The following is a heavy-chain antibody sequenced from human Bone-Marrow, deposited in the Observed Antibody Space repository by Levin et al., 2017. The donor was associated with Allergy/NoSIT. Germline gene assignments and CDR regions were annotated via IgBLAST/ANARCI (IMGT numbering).Heavy chain of an antibody. CDR1: GFNFSSYG. J-gene: IGHJ4*02. CDR3: ANHFHDSGPDF. Sequence: GESLKISCVGSGFNFSSYGMHWVRQAPGKGLEWVGVISYDGSHTIYGDSVKGRLTISRDNSKNSLFLQINSLRTEDTAMYYCANHFHDSGPDFWGQGTPVTVSS. D-gene: IGHD2-15*01. V-gene: IGHV3-30*18. CDR2: ISYDGSHT.